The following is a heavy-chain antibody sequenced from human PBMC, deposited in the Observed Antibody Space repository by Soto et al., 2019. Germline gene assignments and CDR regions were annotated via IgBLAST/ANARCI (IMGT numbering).Heavy chain of an antibody. CDR2: IIPILGIA. J-gene: IGHJ6*02. CDR3: ARDFTWPAAIGYYGMDV. D-gene: IGHD2-2*01. V-gene: IGHV1-69*04. Sequence: GASVKVSCKASGGTFSSYTISWVRQAPGQGLEWMGRIIPILGIANYAQKFQGRVTITADNAKNSLYLQMNSLRAEDTSVYYCARDFTWPAAIGYYGMDVWGQGTTVTASS. CDR1: GGTFSSYT.